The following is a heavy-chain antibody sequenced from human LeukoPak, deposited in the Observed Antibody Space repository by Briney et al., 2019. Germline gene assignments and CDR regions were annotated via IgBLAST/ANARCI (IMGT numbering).Heavy chain of an antibody. CDR2: INPSGGST. V-gene: IGHV1-46*01. CDR3: ARDLRTPGVGSGNYYREFDY. Sequence: GASVKVSCKASGYTFTSYYMHWVRQAPGQGLEWMGIINPSGGSTNYAQRFQGRVTMTRDTSTSTVYMELSSLRSEDTAVYYCARDLRTPGVGSGNYYREFDYWGQGTLVTVSS. CDR1: GYTFTSYY. D-gene: IGHD1-26*01. J-gene: IGHJ4*02.